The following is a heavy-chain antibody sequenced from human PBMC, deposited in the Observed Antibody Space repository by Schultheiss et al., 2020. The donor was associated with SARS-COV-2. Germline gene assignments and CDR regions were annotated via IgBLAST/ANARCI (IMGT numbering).Heavy chain of an antibody. J-gene: IGHJ6*02. D-gene: IGHD6-19*01. V-gene: IGHV4-59*01. Sequence: SETLSLTCTVSGGSISSYYWSWIRQPPVKGLEWIGYIYYSGSTNYNPSLKSRVTISVDTSKNQFSLKLSSVTAADTAVYYCARDGKGYSSGWYDPGLGMDVWGQGTTVSVSS. CDR3: ARDGKGYSSGWYDPGLGMDV. CDR1: GGSISSYY. CDR2: IYYSGST.